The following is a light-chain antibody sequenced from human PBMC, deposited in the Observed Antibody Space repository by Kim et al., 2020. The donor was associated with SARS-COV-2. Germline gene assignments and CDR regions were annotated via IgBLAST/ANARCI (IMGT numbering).Light chain of an antibody. CDR3: QQYGSSPGT. CDR1: QSVSSNY. V-gene: IGKV3-20*01. CDR2: AAS. Sequence: LTPGESATLSCRASQSVSSNYLACYQHKPGQAPRLLIYAASTRAIGIPDRFSGSGSGTDFTLTINRLEPEDFAVYYCQQYGSSPGTFGQGTKLEI. J-gene: IGKJ2*01.